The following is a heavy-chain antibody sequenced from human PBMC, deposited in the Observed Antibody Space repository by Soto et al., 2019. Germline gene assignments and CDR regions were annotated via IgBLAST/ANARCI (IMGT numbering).Heavy chain of an antibody. Sequence: NPGGSLRLSCTASGFTFGDYAMSWFRQAPEKWLEWVGFIRSKAYGGTTEYAASVKGRFTISRDDSKSIAYLQMNSLKTEDTAVYYCTRDKVLDPGVIDLYYYYYYYMDVWGKGTTVTFSS. CDR1: GFTFGDYA. CDR3: TRDKVLDPGVIDLYYYYYYYMDV. V-gene: IGHV3-49*05. J-gene: IGHJ6*03. D-gene: IGHD3-16*02. CDR2: IRSKAYGGTT.